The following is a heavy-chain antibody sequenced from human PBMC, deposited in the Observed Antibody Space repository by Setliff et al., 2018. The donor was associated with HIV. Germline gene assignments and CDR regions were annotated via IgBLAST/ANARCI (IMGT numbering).Heavy chain of an antibody. D-gene: IGHD3-10*01. V-gene: IGHV1-3*01. CDR1: GYIFSSYG. CDR2: INAGNGNT. Sequence: ASVKVSCKASGYIFSSYGISWVRQAPGQGLEWMGWINAGNGNTKYSQKFQGRVTITRDTSASTAYMELSSLRSEDTAVYYCARDSFGGEFTYYYYGMDVWGQGTTVTVSS. J-gene: IGHJ6*02. CDR3: ARDSFGGEFTYYYYGMDV.